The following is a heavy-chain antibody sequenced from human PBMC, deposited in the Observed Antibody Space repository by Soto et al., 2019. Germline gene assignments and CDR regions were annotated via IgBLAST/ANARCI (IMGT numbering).Heavy chain of an antibody. V-gene: IGHV3-23*01. J-gene: IGHJ4*02. CDR2: ISKSGDST. CDR3: AKGSFGFDY. Sequence: GGSLRLSCAASGVTFTSYAMTWVRQVPGEGLQWVSSISKSGDSTYYADSVKGRFTTSRDNSKNTLYLQMNSLRAEDTAIYYCAKGSFGFDYWGQGTPVTVYS. D-gene: IGHD3-10*01. CDR1: GVTFTSYA.